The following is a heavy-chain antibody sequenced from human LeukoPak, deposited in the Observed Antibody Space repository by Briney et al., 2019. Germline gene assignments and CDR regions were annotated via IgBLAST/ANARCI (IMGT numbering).Heavy chain of an antibody. V-gene: IGHV4-39*01. J-gene: IGHJ4*02. CDR2: MYYGGST. CDR3: ARRGPSGRSLDY. D-gene: IGHD1-26*01. Sequence: SGTLSLTCNVSGGSISSSSYYWGWIRQPPGKGLEWIGSMYYGGSTYYNPSLKSRVTISVDTSKNQFSLKPSSVTAADTAVYYCARRGPSGRSLDYWGQGTLVTVSS. CDR1: GGSISSSSYY.